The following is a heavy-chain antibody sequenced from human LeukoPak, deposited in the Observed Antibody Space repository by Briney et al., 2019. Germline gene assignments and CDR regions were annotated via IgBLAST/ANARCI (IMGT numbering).Heavy chain of an antibody. CDR1: GFTFSSYA. V-gene: IGHV3-23*01. J-gene: IGHJ4*02. Sequence: GGSLRLSCAASGFTFSSYAMSWVRQAPGKGLEWVSAIGDNGGDTKYADSVKGRFIISRDNSKNTLYLQMNSLRVEDTAIYYCGKDWKLDYWGQGTLVTVSS. D-gene: IGHD1-1*01. CDR2: IGDNGGDT. CDR3: GKDWKLDY.